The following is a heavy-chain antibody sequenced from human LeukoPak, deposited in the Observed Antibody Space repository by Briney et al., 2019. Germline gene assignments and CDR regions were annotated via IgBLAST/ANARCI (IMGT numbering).Heavy chain of an antibody. V-gene: IGHV5-10-1*01. CDR3: ARHGYYGSGSYYNVHYGMDV. Sequence: GESLKISCKGSGYSFTSYWISWVRQMPGKGLEWMGRIDPSDSYTNYSPSFQGHVTISADKSISTAYLQWSSLKASDTAVYYCARHGYYGSGSYYNVHYGMDVWGKGTTVTVSS. CDR1: GYSFTSYW. J-gene: IGHJ6*04. D-gene: IGHD3-10*01. CDR2: IDPSDSYT.